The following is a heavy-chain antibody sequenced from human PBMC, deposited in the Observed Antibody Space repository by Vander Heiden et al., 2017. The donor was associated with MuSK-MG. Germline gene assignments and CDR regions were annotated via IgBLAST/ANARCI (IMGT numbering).Heavy chain of an antibody. CDR2: ISYDGSNK. Sequence: QVQLVESGGGVVQPGRSLRLSCAASGFTFSSSGMHWVRQAPGKGLEWVAVISYDGSNKYYADSVKGRFTISRDNSKNTLYLQMNSLRAEDTAVYYCAKTFCGGDCYSGARDAFDIWGQGTMVTVSS. D-gene: IGHD2-21*01. CDR1: GFTFSSSG. V-gene: IGHV3-30*18. J-gene: IGHJ3*02. CDR3: AKTFCGGDCYSGARDAFDI.